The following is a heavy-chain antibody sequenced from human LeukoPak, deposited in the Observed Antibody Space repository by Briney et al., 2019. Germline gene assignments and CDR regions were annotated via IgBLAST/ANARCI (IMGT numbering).Heavy chain of an antibody. CDR3: ARDGLLAVADTYYYYGMDV. CDR1: GFTFSDYA. D-gene: IGHD6-19*01. Sequence: GGSLRLSCAASGFTFSDYAMHWVRQAPGKGLEWVAVISYDGSDKYYADSVKGRFTISRDNSKNTLYLQMNSLRAEDTAVYYCARDGLLAVADTYYYYGMDVWGQGTTVTVSS. V-gene: IGHV3-30-3*01. CDR2: ISYDGSDK. J-gene: IGHJ6*02.